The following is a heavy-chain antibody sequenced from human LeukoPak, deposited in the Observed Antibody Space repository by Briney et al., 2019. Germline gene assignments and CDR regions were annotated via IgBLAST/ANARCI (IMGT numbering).Heavy chain of an antibody. CDR3: ASDQVSGVFDY. CDR2: ISPDGSYT. J-gene: IGHJ4*02. D-gene: IGHD5/OR15-5a*01. Sequence: GGSLRLSCAGSGFIFSDFYINWIRQSPGKGLEWLAYISPDGSYTTYGDSVKGRFVISRDNAKNSVSLQINSLRVEDTALYFCASDQVSGVFDYWGQGARVTVS. V-gene: IGHV3-11*05. CDR1: GFIFSDFY.